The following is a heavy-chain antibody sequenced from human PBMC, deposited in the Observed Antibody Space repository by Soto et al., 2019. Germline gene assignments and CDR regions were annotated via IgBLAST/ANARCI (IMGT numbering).Heavy chain of an antibody. J-gene: IGHJ4*02. Sequence: QVQLVQSGAEVKKPAASVKVSCKAFGYTFTTYGISWVRQAPGQGLEWMGWINPYNHNTYYAQKIQGRVTMTTDTSTSTAYMELRSLRSDDSAIYYCARAEKWVTGNMGGYWGQGTLVTVYS. D-gene: IGHD1-20*01. CDR2: INPYNHNT. V-gene: IGHV1-18*04. CDR1: GYTFTTYG. CDR3: ARAEKWVTGNMGGY.